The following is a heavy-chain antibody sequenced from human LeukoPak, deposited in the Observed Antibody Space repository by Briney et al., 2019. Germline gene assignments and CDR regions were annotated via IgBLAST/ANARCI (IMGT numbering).Heavy chain of an antibody. J-gene: IGHJ3*02. CDR1: GFTFDDYA. CDR2: ITWNSGSI. Sequence: GGSLRLSCAASGFTFDDYAMHWVRQGPGKGLEWVSGITWNSGSIGYADSVKGRFTISRDNAKNSLYLQMNSPRAEDTALHYCAKDVTGTGAFEIWGEGTRVTVSS. D-gene: IGHD1/OR15-1a*01. V-gene: IGHV3-9*01. CDR3: AKDVTGTGAFEI.